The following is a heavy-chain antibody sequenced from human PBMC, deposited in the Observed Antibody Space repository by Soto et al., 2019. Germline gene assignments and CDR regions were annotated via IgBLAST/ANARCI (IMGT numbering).Heavy chain of an antibody. V-gene: IGHV3-23*01. Sequence: GGSLRLSCAASGFTFSSYAMTWVRQAPGKGLEWVSTISGTGGNTYYADSVKGRFTISRDNSKNTVYLQMNSLRAEDTAVYYCVKAVYLLDFDYWGQGTPVTVSS. CDR3: VKAVYLLDFDY. J-gene: IGHJ4*02. CDR1: GFTFSSYA. CDR2: ISGTGGNT. D-gene: IGHD1-20*01.